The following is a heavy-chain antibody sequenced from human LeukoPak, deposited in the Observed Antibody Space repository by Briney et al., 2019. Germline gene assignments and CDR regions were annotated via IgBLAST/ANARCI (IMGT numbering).Heavy chain of an antibody. CDR1: GGSISSHY. CDR2: IYYSGST. J-gene: IGHJ5*02. Sequence: SETLSLTCTVSGGSISSHYWSWIRQPPGKGLEWIGYIYYSGSTNYNPSLKSRVTISVDTSKNQFSLKLSSVTAADTAVYYCAREGSSDPWGQGTLVTVSS. V-gene: IGHV4-59*11. CDR3: AREGSSDP.